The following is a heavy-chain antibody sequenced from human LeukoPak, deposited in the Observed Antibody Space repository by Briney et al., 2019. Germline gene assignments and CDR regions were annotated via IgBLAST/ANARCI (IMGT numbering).Heavy chain of an antibody. J-gene: IGHJ4*01. CDR2: MNPNSGNT. CDR3: ASFGYGDYRYYFDY. Sequence: ASVKVSCKASGYTFASYYINWVRQATGQGLEWMGWMNPNSGNTGYAQKFQGRVTMTRNTSISTAYMELSSLRSEDTAVYYCASFGYGDYRYYFDYWGQGTLVTVSS. CDR1: GYTFASYY. D-gene: IGHD4-17*01. V-gene: IGHV1-8*01.